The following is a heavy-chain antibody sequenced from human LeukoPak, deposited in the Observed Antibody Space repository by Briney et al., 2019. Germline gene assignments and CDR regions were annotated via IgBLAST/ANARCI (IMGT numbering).Heavy chain of an antibody. Sequence: SGGSLRLSCTASGFTFSNYGMHWVRQAPGKGLEWVAVISFDGSNNAYLDSVKGRFTISIDNSKNTLYLHMDSLKAEDTAVYYCAKSVGAQPGFDFWGQGTLVTVSS. CDR1: GFTFSNYG. V-gene: IGHV3-30*18. J-gene: IGHJ4*02. D-gene: IGHD6-6*01. CDR3: AKSVGAQPGFDF. CDR2: ISFDGSNN.